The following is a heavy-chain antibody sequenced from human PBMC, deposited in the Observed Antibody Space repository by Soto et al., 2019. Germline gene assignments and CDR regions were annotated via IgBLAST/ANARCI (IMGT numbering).Heavy chain of an antibody. V-gene: IGHV4-59*01. CDR2: IYYSGST. Sequence: ETLSLTCTVSGVSISTYYWSWIRLPPGKGLEWIGYIYYSGSTNYNPSLKSRVTISVDTSKNQFSLKLSSVTAADTAVYYCARGPDAFDIWGQGTMVTVSS. J-gene: IGHJ3*02. CDR3: ARGPDAFDI. CDR1: GVSISTYY.